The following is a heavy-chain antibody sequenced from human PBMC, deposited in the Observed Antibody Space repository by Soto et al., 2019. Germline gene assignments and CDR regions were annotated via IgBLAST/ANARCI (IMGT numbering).Heavy chain of an antibody. Sequence: QVQLVESGGGVVQPGRSLRLSCAASGFTFSSYGMHWVRQAPGKGLEWVAVISYDGSNKYYADSVKGRFTISRDNSKNTLYLQMNSLRAEDTAVYYCAKDGHQDGDLCFDYWGQGTPVTVSS. CDR1: GFTFSSYG. J-gene: IGHJ4*02. CDR2: ISYDGSNK. V-gene: IGHV3-30*18. D-gene: IGHD3-10*01. CDR3: AKDGHQDGDLCFDY.